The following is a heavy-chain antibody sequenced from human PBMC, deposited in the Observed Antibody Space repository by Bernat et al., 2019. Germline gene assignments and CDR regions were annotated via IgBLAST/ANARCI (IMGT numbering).Heavy chain of an antibody. V-gene: IGHV3-30*01. Sequence: QVQLVESGGGVVQPGRSLRLSCAASGFTFSSYAMHWVRQAPGKGLEWVAVISYDGSNKYYADSVKGRFTISRDNSKNTLYLQMNSLRAEDTAVYYCATSLRWVYSSGWPPLGWSDYWGQGTLVTVSS. D-gene: IGHD6-19*01. CDR1: GFTFSSYA. J-gene: IGHJ4*02. CDR3: ATSLRWVYSSGWPPLGWSDY. CDR2: ISYDGSNK.